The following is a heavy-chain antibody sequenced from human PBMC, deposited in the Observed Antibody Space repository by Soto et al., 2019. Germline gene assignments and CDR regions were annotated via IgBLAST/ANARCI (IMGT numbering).Heavy chain of an antibody. J-gene: IGHJ3*02. Sequence: EVQLVESGGGLVQPGGSLRLSCAASGFTFSSYWMSWVRQAPGKGLEWVANIKQDGSEKYYVDSVKGRFTISRDNAKNSQSLQMNSLRAEDTAVYYCARERGYGEDWPDALDIWGQGTMVTVSS. V-gene: IGHV3-7*01. CDR3: ARERGYGEDWPDALDI. D-gene: IGHD5-18*01. CDR2: IKQDGSEK. CDR1: GFTFSSYW.